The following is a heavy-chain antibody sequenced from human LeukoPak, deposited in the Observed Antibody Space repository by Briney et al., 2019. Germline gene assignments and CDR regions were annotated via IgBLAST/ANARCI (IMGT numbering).Heavy chain of an antibody. CDR1: GYTFTGYY. D-gene: IGHD3-9*01. CDR2: INTNSGGT. J-gene: IGHJ3*02. V-gene: IGHV1-2*02. Sequence: ASVKVSCKASGYTFTGYYMHWVRQAPGQGLEWMGWINTNSGGTNYAQKFQGRVTMTRDTSISTAYMELSSLRSHDTTVYYCARRRVYDILSSYAFDIWGQGTMVTVSS. CDR3: ARRRVYDILSSYAFDI.